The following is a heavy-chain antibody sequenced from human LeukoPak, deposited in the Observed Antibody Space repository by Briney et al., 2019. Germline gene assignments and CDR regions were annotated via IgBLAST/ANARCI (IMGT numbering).Heavy chain of an antibody. CDR3: ARDATGYFDY. CDR2: INHNGNVN. CDR1: GFTFSSYW. J-gene: IGHJ4*02. Sequence: PGGSLRLSCAASGFTFSSYWMNWARQAPGKGLEWVASINHNGNVNYYVDSVKGRFTISRDNAKNSLYLQMSNLRAEDTAVYYCARDATGYFDYWGQGTLVTVSS. V-gene: IGHV3-7*03.